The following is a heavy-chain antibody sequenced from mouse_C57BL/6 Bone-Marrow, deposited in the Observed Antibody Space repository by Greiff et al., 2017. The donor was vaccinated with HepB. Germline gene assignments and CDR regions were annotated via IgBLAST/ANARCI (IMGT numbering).Heavy chain of an antibody. CDR1: GFTFSSYG. V-gene: IGHV5-6*01. CDR3: SRIITTVVATFDY. Sequence: EVQRVESGGDLVKPGGSLKLSCAASGFTFSSYGMSWVRQTPDKRLEWVATISSGGSYTYYPDSVKGRFTLSRDNAKNTLYLQMSSLKSEDTAMFYCSRIITTVVATFDYWGQGTTLTVSS. J-gene: IGHJ2*01. CDR2: ISSGGSYT. D-gene: IGHD1-1*01.